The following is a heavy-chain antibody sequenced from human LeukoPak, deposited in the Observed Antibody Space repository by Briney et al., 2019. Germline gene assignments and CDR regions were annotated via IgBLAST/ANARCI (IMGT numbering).Heavy chain of an antibody. Sequence: ASVKVSCKASGYTFTSYYMHWVRQAPGQGLEWMEIINPSGGSTSYTQKFQGRVTMTRDTSTSTVYMELSSLRSEDTAVYYCARDVDTGRDGYNFFYWGQGTLVTVSS. CDR2: INPSGGST. D-gene: IGHD5-24*01. CDR1: GYTFTSYY. V-gene: IGHV1-46*01. CDR3: ARDVDTGRDGYNFFY. J-gene: IGHJ4*02.